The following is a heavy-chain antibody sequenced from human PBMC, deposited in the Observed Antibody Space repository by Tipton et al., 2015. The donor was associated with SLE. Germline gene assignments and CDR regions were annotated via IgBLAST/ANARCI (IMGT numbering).Heavy chain of an antibody. J-gene: IGHJ4*02. CDR1: GGSFSGYY. CDR2: INHSGST. D-gene: IGHD6-13*01. CDR3: ASFPHSTEYSSSYYYFDY. Sequence: TLSLTCAVYGGSFSGYYWSWIRQPPGKGLEWIGEINHSGSTNYNPSLKSRVTISVDTSKNQFSLKLSSVTAADTAVYYCASFPHSTEYSSSYYYFDYWSQGTLVTVSS. V-gene: IGHV4-34*01.